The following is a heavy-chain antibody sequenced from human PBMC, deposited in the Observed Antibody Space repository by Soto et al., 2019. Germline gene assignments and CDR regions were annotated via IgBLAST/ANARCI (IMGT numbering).Heavy chain of an antibody. CDR3: TRERYYDSSMDV. D-gene: IGHD3-22*01. Sequence: SETLSLTCTVSGDSIRSFYWSWIRQPPGKGLEWIGYIYYSGNTNYNPSLKSRVTISVDTSKNQFSLKLSSVTAADTAVYFCTRERYYDSSMDVWGQGTTVTVSS. J-gene: IGHJ6*02. CDR2: IYYSGNT. CDR1: GDSIRSFY. V-gene: IGHV4-59*12.